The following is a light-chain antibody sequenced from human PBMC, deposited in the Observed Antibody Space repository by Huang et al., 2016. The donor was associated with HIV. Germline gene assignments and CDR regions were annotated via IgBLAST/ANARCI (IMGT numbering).Light chain of an antibody. CDR2: DAS. CDR1: QDITDA. Sequence: AIQLTQSPSFLSASVGDRVTITCRASQDITDALAWYQQKPGKPPKVLIYDASSLESGVPSRFSGSGSGADFTLTISSLQPEDFATYYCQQFKNYPLTCGGGTKVEVK. V-gene: IGKV1D-13*01. CDR3: QQFKNYPLT. J-gene: IGKJ4*01.